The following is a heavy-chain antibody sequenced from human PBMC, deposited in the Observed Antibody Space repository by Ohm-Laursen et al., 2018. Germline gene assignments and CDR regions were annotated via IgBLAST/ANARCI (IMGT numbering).Heavy chain of an antibody. CDR2: IYYSGST. D-gene: IGHD3-22*01. V-gene: IGHV4-39*07. CDR3: ARDSSGYIDI. Sequence: SDTLSLTCTVSGGSISSSSYYWAWIRQPPGKGLEWIGSIYYSGSTYYHPSMKSRVTMSVDTSKNQFSLKLSSVTAADTAVYYCARDSSGYIDIWGQGTMVTVSS. J-gene: IGHJ3*02. CDR1: GGSISSSSYY.